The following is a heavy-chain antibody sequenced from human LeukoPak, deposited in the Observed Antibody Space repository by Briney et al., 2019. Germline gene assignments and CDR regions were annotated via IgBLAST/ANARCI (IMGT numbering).Heavy chain of an antibody. Sequence: ASVKVSCKAFGYTFTNYGISWVRQAPGQGLEWMGWISGYNGTTNYAQKLQGRVTMTTDTSTSTAYMELRSLRSDDTAVYYCARVPCTSTSCVNWFDPWGQGTLVTVSS. CDR3: ARVPCTSTSCVNWFDP. V-gene: IGHV1-18*01. CDR1: GYTFTNYG. J-gene: IGHJ5*02. CDR2: ISGYNGTT. D-gene: IGHD2-2*01.